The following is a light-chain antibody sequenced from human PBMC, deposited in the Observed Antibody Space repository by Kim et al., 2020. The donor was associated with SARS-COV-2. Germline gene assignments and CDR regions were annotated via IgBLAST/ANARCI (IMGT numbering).Light chain of an antibody. CDR1: SIGSKS. CDR3: QVWHSSSDHRVV. Sequence: PGKTARITWGGSSIGSKSVHWYQQKPGQAPVLVISYDSDRPSGIPERYSGSNSGNTATLTISRVEVGDEADFYCQVWHSSSDHRVVFGGGTQLTVL. V-gene: IGLV3-21*04. CDR2: YDS. J-gene: IGLJ2*01.